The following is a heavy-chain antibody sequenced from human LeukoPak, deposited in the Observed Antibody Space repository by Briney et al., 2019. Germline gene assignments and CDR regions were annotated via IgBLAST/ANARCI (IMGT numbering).Heavy chain of an antibody. CDR3: AKAGSSSWYYSANWFDP. D-gene: IGHD6-13*01. V-gene: IGHV3-43*01. Sequence: GGSLRLSCAASGFTFDDYTMHWVRQAPGKGLGWVSLIRWDGVSTYYADSVKGRFTISRDNSKNSLYLQMNSLRTEDTALYYCAKAGSSSWYYSANWFDPWGQGTLVTVSS. CDR2: IRWDGVST. J-gene: IGHJ5*02. CDR1: GFTFDDYT.